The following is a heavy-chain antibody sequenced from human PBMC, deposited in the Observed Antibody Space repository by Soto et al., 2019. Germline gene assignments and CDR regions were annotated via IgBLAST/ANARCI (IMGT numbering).Heavy chain of an antibody. CDR1: GYTFTGYY. CDR3: ARGYCSSTSCYLDYYYYGMDV. J-gene: IGHJ6*02. D-gene: IGHD2-2*01. V-gene: IGHV1-2*02. Sequence: ASVKVSCKASGYTFTGYYMHCVRQAPGQGLEWMGWINPNSGGTNYAQKFQGRVTMTRDTSISTAYMELSRLRSDDTAVYYCARGYCSSTSCYLDYYYYGMDVWGQGTTVTVSS. CDR2: INPNSGGT.